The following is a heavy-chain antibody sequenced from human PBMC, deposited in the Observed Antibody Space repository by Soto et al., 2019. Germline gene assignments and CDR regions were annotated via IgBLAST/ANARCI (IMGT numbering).Heavy chain of an antibody. J-gene: IGHJ6*02. V-gene: IGHV3-33*01. D-gene: IGHD6-13*01. CDR3: ARLPGGYSSIDYYYGMDV. CDR1: GFTFSSYG. CDR2: IWYDGSNK. Sequence: GGSLRLSCAASGFTFSSYGMHWVRQAPGKGLEWVAVIWYDGSNKYYADSVKGRFTISRDNSKNTLYLQMNSLRAEDTAVYYCARLPGGYSSIDYYYGMDVWGQGTTVTVSS.